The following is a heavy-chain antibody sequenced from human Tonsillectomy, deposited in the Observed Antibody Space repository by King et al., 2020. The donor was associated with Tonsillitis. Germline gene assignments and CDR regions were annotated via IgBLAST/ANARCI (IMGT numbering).Heavy chain of an antibody. CDR2: LRTKAYGGTT. Sequence: NWPRQAPGKGLAWIGFLRTKAYGGTTEYAAPVNGRFTISRHDSRSIAYLQMNSLNIEDTAVYFCIRWGVPKTDAFDISGQGPMVTVSS. J-gene: IGHJ3*02. V-gene: IGHV3-49*02. D-gene: IGHD2-8*01. CDR3: IRWGVPKTDAFDI.